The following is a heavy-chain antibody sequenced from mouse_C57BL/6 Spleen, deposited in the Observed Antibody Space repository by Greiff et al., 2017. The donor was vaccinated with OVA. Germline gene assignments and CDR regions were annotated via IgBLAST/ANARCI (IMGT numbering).Heavy chain of an antibody. D-gene: IGHD1-1*01. J-gene: IGHJ3*01. CDR3: ARPYYYGSPWFAY. Sequence: EVMLVESVAELVRPGASVKLSCTASGFNIKNTYMHWVKQRPEQGLEWIGRIDPANGNTKYAPKFQSKATITADTSSNTAYLQLSSLTSEDTAIYYCARPYYYGSPWFAYWGQGTLVTVSA. V-gene: IGHV14-3*01. CDR1: GFNIKNTY. CDR2: IDPANGNT.